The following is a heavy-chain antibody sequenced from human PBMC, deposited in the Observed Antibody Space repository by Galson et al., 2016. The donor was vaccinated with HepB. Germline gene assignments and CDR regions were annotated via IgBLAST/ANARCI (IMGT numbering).Heavy chain of an antibody. J-gene: IGHJ4*02. V-gene: IGHV1-18*01. CDR2: ISAYKGDT. CDR1: GGTFSNFA. D-gene: IGHD1-7*01. CDR3: ARVGNYVPMFFEY. Sequence: SVKVSCKASGGTFSNFAISWLRQAPGQGLDWMGWISAYKGDTNYAQSLQGRVTVTTDTSTSTAYMELRSLRSDDTAVYYCARVGNYVPMFFEYFGQGTLVTVSS.